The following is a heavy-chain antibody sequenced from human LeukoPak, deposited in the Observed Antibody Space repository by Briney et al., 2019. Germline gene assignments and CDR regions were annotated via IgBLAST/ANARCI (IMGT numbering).Heavy chain of an antibody. CDR2: ISYDGSNK. J-gene: IGHJ4*02. D-gene: IGHD4-17*01. V-gene: IGHV3-30*18. Sequence: GRSLRLSCAASGFTFSSYGMHWVRQAPGKGLEWVAVISYDGSNKYYADSVKGRFTISRDNSKNTLYLQMNSLRAEDTAVYYSVKGMSGDYGDYWGQGTLVTVSS. CDR1: GFTFSSYG. CDR3: VKGMSGDYGDY.